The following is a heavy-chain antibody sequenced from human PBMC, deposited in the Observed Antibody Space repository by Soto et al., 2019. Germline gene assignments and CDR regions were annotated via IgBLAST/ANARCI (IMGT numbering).Heavy chain of an antibody. J-gene: IGHJ5*02. Sequence: SETLSLTCTVSGGSVSSGSYYWSWIRQPPGKGLEWIGYIYYSGSTNYSPSLKSRVTISVDTSKNQFSLKLSSVTAADTAVYYCARTYYYDSSGTENWFDPWGQGTLVTVSS. CDR3: ARTYYYDSSGTENWFDP. V-gene: IGHV4-61*01. D-gene: IGHD3-22*01. CDR1: GGSVSSGSYY. CDR2: IYYSGST.